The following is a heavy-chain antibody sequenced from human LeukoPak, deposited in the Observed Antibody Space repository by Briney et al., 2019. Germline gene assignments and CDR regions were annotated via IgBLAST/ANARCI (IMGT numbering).Heavy chain of an antibody. V-gene: IGHV3-48*04. Sequence: GGSLRLSCAASGFTLSSHSMNWVRQAPGKGLEWVSYISSSGSTIYYADSVKGRFTISRDNAKNSLYLQMNSLRAEDTAVYYCARGYYYYYYMDVWGKGTTVTVSS. CDR2: ISSSGSTI. J-gene: IGHJ6*03. CDR1: GFTLSSHS. CDR3: ARGYYYYYYMDV.